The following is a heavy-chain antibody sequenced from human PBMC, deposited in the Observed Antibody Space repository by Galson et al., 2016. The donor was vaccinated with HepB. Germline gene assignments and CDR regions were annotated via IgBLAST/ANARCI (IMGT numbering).Heavy chain of an antibody. CDR2: VSYDGRNK. Sequence: SLRLSCAASGFAFSNYAMHWVRQAPGKGLEWVAVVSYDGRNKYYADYVKGRFTISRDNSKNTVYLQMNRLRVEDTAVYYCAKNDILAGYSAFDYWGQGTLVTVSS. CDR1: GFAFSNYA. D-gene: IGHD3-9*01. CDR3: AKNDILAGYSAFDY. J-gene: IGHJ4*02. V-gene: IGHV3-30*18.